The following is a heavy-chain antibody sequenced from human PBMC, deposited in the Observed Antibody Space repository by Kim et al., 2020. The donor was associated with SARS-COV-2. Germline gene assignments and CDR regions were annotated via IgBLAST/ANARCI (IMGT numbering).Heavy chain of an antibody. V-gene: IGHV4-59*01. CDR2: IYYSGSI. J-gene: IGHJ4*02. CDR3: ARGGGGKNKPGNFDY. CDR1: GGSISSYY. D-gene: IGHD2-15*01. Sequence: SETLSLTCTVSGGSISSYYWSWIRQPPGKGLEWIGYIYYSGSINYNPSLKSRVTISVDTSKNQFSLKLSSVTAADTAVYYCARGGGGKNKPGNFDYWGQGTLVTVSS.